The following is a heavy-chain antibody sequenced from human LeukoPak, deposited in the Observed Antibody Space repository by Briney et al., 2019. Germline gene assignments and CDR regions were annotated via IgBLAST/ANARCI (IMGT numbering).Heavy chain of an antibody. CDR2: IYHSGST. J-gene: IGHJ4*02. CDR3: ARVVRGVSDY. D-gene: IGHD3-10*01. V-gene: IGHV4-38-2*02. Sequence: SETLSLTCTVSGYSISSGYYWGWIRQPPGKGLEWIGNIYHSGSTYYNPSLKSRVTISVDTSKNQFSLKLSSVTAADTAVYYCARVVRGVSDYWGQGTLVTVSS. CDR1: GYSISSGYY.